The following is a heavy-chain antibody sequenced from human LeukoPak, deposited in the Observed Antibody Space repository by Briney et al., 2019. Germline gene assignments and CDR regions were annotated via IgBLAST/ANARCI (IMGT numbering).Heavy chain of an antibody. V-gene: IGHV1-46*01. CDR3: ARVGDGYGDYVGVLDY. J-gene: IGHJ4*02. Sequence: ASVKVSCKASGYTFTRYYMHWVRQAPGQGLEWMGIIKPSGGSTSYEQKFQGRVTMTRDTSTSTVYMELSSLRSEDTAGYYCARVGDGYGDYVGVLDYWGQGTLVSVSS. D-gene: IGHD4-17*01. CDR2: IKPSGGST. CDR1: GYTFTRYY.